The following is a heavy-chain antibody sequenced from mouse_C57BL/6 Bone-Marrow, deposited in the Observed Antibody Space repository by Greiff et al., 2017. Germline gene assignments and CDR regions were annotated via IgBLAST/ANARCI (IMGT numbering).Heavy chain of an antibody. D-gene: IGHD1-1*01. Sequence: DVMLVESGGDLVKPGGSLKLSCAASGFTFSSYGMSWVRQTPDKRLEWVATISSGGSYTYYPDSVKGRFTISRDNAKNTLYLQMSSLKSEDTAMYDCERVITTVVARGYFDYWGQGTTLTVSA. CDR1: GFTFSSYG. CDR3: ERVITTVVARGYFDY. CDR2: ISSGGSYT. V-gene: IGHV5-6*02. J-gene: IGHJ2*01.